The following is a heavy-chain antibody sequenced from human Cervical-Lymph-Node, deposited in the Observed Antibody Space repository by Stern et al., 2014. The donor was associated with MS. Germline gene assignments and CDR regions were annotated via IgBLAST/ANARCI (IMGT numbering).Heavy chain of an antibody. CDR2: IYPGDSDT. Sequence: EVQLVQSGSEVKKPGESLKISCKDSGYSFTRYWIGWVRQMPGKGLEWMGIIYPGDSDTRYSASFQGRVTISADKSINTASLQWGSLEASDNATYYCARGGVSFDTGLVAFDYWGQGTLVTVSS. J-gene: IGHJ4*02. CDR1: GYSFTRYW. V-gene: IGHV5-51*01. CDR3: ARGGVSFDTGLVAFDY. D-gene: IGHD2-15*01.